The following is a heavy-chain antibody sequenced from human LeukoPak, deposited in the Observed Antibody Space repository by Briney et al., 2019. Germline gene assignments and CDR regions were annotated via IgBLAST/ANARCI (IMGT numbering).Heavy chain of an antibody. Sequence: GGSLRLSCAASGFTFSNYGINWVRQAPGKGLEGVSSISSSGSYIYYADSVKGRFIISRDKAKNSLYMQMNSLRAGDTAVYYCASDRQQWLAPYPAWGQGTLVTVSS. CDR3: ASDRQQWLAPYPA. D-gene: IGHD6-19*01. V-gene: IGHV3-21*01. CDR2: ISSSGSYI. CDR1: GFTFSNYG. J-gene: IGHJ5*02.